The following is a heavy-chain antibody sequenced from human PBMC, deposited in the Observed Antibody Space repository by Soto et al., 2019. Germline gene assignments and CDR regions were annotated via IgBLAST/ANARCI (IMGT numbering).Heavy chain of an antibody. CDR2: IIPIIGTI. CDR3: AGDPDSHYNDSHASSYP. Sequence: QVQLVQSGAEVKKHASSVKVSCKASRGTFSTYTITWVRQAPGQGLEWMGRIIPIIGTINYAQKFQGRVTISADKFTGTAYMELTGLRSDDTAVYYCAGDPDSHYNDSHASSYPWGQGTLVTVSS. J-gene: IGHJ5*02. D-gene: IGHD4-4*01. V-gene: IGHV1-69*08. CDR1: RGTFSTYT.